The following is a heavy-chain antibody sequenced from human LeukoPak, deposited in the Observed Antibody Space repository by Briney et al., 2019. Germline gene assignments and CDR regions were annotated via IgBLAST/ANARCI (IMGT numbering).Heavy chain of an antibody. CDR3: VRSLPGTLLRGYGMDV. D-gene: IGHD3-10*01. CDR1: GYTFTSYW. J-gene: IGHJ6*02. CDR2: IFPRDSDV. V-gene: IGHV5-51*01. Sequence: GESLTTSCKTSGYTFTSYWIGWERQTPGKGLECMGVIFPRDSDVRYSPSFQGQVTISADKSTNTAYLHWGSLKASDSAMYYCVRSLPGTLLRGYGMDVWGPGTTVTVS.